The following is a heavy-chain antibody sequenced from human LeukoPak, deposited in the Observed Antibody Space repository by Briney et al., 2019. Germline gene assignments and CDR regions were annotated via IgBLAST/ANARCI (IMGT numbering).Heavy chain of an antibody. Sequence: SETLSLTCTVSGGSISSYYWSWIRQPPGKGLEWIGYIYYSGSTNYNPSLKSRVTISVDTSKNQFSLKLSSVTAADTAVYYCARVRVPFTIFAGIDVWGQGTTVTVSS. J-gene: IGHJ6*02. CDR2: IYYSGST. V-gene: IGHV4-59*01. CDR1: GGSISSYY. CDR3: ARVRVPFTIFAGIDV. D-gene: IGHD3-3*01.